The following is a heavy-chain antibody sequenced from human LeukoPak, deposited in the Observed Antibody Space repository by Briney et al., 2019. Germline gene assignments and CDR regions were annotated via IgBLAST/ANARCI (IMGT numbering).Heavy chain of an antibody. CDR3: ARAPTYYYYYMDV. CDR2: ISSSSSTI. V-gene: IGHV3-48*04. Sequence: GGALRLSCAASGFTFSSYSMNWVRQAPGKGLEGVSYISSSSSTIYYADSVKGRFTISRENAKNPLYLQMNSLRAEDTALYYCARAPTYYYYYMDVWGKGTTVPVSS. J-gene: IGHJ6*03. CDR1: GFTFSSYS.